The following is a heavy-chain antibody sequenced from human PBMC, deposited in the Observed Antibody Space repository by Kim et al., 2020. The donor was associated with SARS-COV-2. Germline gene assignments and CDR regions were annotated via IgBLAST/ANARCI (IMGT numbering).Heavy chain of an antibody. D-gene: IGHD3-10*01. CDR1: GFTFSSYA. CDR3: AKGRDHYGSGSLPSDY. CDR2: ISGSGVST. Sequence: GGSLRLSCAASGFTFSSYAMSWVRQAPGKGLEWVSAISGSGVSTYYADSVKGRFTISRDNSKNTLYLQMNSLRAEDTAVYYCAKGRDHYGSGSLPSDYWGQGTLVTVSS. J-gene: IGHJ4*02. V-gene: IGHV3-23*01.